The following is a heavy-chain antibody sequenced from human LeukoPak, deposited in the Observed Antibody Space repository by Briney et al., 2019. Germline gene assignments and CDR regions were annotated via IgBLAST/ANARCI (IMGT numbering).Heavy chain of an antibody. Sequence: SETLSLTCAVSGGSISSSNWWSWVRQPPGKGLEWIGEIYHSGSTNYNPSLKSRVTISVDKSKNQFSLKLSSVTAADTAVYYCARERRYFDWLLLDYFDYWGQGTLVTVSS. CDR3: ARERRYFDWLLLDYFDY. J-gene: IGHJ4*02. CDR1: GGSISSSNW. V-gene: IGHV4-4*02. D-gene: IGHD3-9*01. CDR2: IYHSGST.